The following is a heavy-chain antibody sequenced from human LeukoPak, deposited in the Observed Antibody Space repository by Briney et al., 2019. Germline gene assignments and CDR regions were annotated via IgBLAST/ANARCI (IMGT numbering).Heavy chain of an antibody. CDR1: GYTFTGYY. Sequence: ASVKVSCKASGYTFTGYYMHWVRQAPGQGLEWMGWINPNSGGTNYAQKFQGRVTMTRDTSISTAYMELSRLRSDDTAVYYCARVTIFGVVRAPLDYWGQGTLVTVSS. J-gene: IGHJ4*02. CDR2: INPNSGGT. CDR3: ARVTIFGVVRAPLDY. D-gene: IGHD3-3*01. V-gene: IGHV1-2*02.